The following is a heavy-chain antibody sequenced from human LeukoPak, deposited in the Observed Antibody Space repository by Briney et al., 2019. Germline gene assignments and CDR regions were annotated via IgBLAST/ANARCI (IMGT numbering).Heavy chain of an antibody. J-gene: IGHJ4*02. CDR1: GFTFRSYW. CDR2: INSDGSST. Sequence: PGGSLRLSCAASGFTFRSYWMYWVRQAPGKGLVWVSRINSDGSSTNYADSVKGRFTISRDNAKNTLYLQMNSLRAEDTAVYYCARDRGGSGPTTTDYWGQGTLVTVSS. V-gene: IGHV3-74*01. CDR3: ARDRGGSGPTTTDY. D-gene: IGHD6-19*01.